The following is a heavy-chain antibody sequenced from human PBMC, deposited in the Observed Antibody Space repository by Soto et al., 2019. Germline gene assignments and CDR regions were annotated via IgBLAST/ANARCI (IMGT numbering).Heavy chain of an antibody. V-gene: IGHV3-49*03. CDR1: GFTFGDYA. J-gene: IGHJ4*02. CDR3: TRDRYGMVRGVIFDY. D-gene: IGHD3-10*01. CDR2: IRSKAYGGTT. Sequence: SLRLYCTASGFTFGDYAMSWFRQAPGKGLEWVGFIRSKAYGGTTEYAASVKGRFTISRDDSKSIAYLQMNSLKTEDTAVYYCTRDRYGMVRGVIFDYWGQGTLVTVSS.